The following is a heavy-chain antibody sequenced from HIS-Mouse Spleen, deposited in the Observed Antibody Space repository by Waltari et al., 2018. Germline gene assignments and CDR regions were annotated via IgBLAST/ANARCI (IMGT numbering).Heavy chain of an antibody. CDR3: ARDTVAGRRYFDY. CDR1: CGPFRSYA. V-gene: IGHV1-69*01. CDR2: IIPIFGTA. J-gene: IGHJ4*02. Sequence: QVQLVQSGAEVKQPGSSVKVSCKASCGPFRSYAISWVRQAPGQGLEWMGGIIPIFGTANYAQKFQGRVTITADESTSTAYMELSSLRSEDTAVYYCARDTVAGRRYFDYWGQGTLVTVSS. D-gene: IGHD6-19*01.